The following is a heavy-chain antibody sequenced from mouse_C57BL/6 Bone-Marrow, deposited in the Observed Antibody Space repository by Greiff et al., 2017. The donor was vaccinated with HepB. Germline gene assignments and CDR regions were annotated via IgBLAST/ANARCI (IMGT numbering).Heavy chain of an antibody. CDR2: IDPENGDT. CDR3: TTDDYDVFAY. D-gene: IGHD2-4*01. V-gene: IGHV14-4*01. Sequence: EVQLKESGAELVRPGASVKLSCTASGFNIKDDYMHWVKQRPEQGLEWIGWIDPENGDTEYASKFQGKATITADTSSNTAYLQLSSLTSEDTAVYYCTTDDYDVFAYWGQGTLVTVSA. J-gene: IGHJ3*01. CDR1: GFNIKDDY.